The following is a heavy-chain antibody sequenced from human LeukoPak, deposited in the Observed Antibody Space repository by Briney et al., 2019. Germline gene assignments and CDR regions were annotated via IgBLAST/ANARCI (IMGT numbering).Heavy chain of an antibody. Sequence: ASVKVSCKASGYTFTSYGISWVRQAPGQGLEWMGWISAYNGNTNYAQKLQGRVTMTTDTSTSTAYMELRSLRSDDTAVYYCARGRYYDSSGYLRRYAFDIWGQGTMVTVSS. D-gene: IGHD3-22*01. V-gene: IGHV1-18*01. CDR2: ISAYNGNT. CDR1: GYTFTSYG. CDR3: ARGRYYDSSGYLRRYAFDI. J-gene: IGHJ3*02.